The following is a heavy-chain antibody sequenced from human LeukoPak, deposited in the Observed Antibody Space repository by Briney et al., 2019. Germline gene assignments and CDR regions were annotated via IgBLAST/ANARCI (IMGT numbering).Heavy chain of an antibody. CDR2: IGTAGEI. D-gene: IGHD6-13*01. J-gene: IGHJ2*01. Sequence: GGSLRLSCVASGFTFSSYAMSWVRQATGKGLEWVSGIGTAGEIYYPGSVKGRFTISRENAKNSLYLQMNSLRAGDTAVYYCARAAYSSTWYSRYFDLWGRGTLVTVSS. V-gene: IGHV3-13*01. CDR3: ARAAYSSTWYSRYFDL. CDR1: GFTFSSYA.